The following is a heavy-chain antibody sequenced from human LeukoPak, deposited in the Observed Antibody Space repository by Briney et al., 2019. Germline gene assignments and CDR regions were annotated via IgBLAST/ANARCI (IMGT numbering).Heavy chain of an antibody. CDR1: GVTFSSYA. J-gene: IGHJ4*02. V-gene: IGHV1-69*04. CDR2: IIPIFGIA. D-gene: IGHD2-21*02. CDR3: ARAAYCGGDCYSDDY. Sequence: SVKLSCKASGVTFSSYAISWVRQAPGQGLEWMGRIIPIFGIANYAQKFQGRVTITADKSTSTAYMELSSLRSEDTAVYYCARAAYCGGDCYSDDYWGQGTLVTVSS.